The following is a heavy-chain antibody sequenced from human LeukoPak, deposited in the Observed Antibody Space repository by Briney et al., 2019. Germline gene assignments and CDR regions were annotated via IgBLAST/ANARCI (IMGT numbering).Heavy chain of an antibody. CDR2: ISYDGRNK. Sequence: GRSLRLSCAASGFSLSRYAMHWVRQAPGKGLEWVAVISYDGRNKYYADSVKGRLTISRDNSENTLYLQMNSLRAEDTAVYYCAREKDSSSWSSFDYWGQGTLVTVSS. D-gene: IGHD6-13*01. V-gene: IGHV3-30*04. CDR1: GFSLSRYA. J-gene: IGHJ4*02. CDR3: AREKDSSSWSSFDY.